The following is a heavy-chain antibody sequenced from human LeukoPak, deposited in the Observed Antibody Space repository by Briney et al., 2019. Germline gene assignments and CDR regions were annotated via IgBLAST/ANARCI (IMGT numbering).Heavy chain of an antibody. CDR1: GYTFTSYG. CDR2: ISAYNGNT. Sequence: GASVTVSCKASGYTFTSYGISWVRQAPGQGLEWMGWISAYNGNTNYAQNLQGRVTMTTDTSTSTAYMELRSLRSDDTAVYYCARVPAARYNWFDPWGQGTLVTVSS. D-gene: IGHD2-2*01. J-gene: IGHJ5*02. V-gene: IGHV1-18*01. CDR3: ARVPAARYNWFDP.